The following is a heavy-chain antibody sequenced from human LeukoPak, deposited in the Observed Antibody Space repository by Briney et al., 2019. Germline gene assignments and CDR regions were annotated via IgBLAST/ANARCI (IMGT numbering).Heavy chain of an antibody. Sequence: GESLRVSCSASGFNFDAYAMSWVRQAPGKGPEWVGFIRSQAYGAATNYAPFVQDRFTISGDDSRSIVHLQLDSLRTDDTAVYFCTRVNYYDSGSLYYGYFDYWGQGALVTVSS. CDR1: GFNFDAYA. CDR2: IRSQAYGAAT. J-gene: IGHJ4*02. CDR3: TRVNYYDSGSLYYGYFDY. D-gene: IGHD3-22*01. V-gene: IGHV3-49*04.